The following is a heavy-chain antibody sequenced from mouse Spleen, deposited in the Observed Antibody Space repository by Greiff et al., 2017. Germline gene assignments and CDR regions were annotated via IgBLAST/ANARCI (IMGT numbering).Heavy chain of an antibody. CDR3: ARRAARAAWFAY. CDR2: IYPGSGNT. CDR1: GYTFTDYY. D-gene: IGHD3-1*01. J-gene: IGHJ3*01. Sequence: QVQLQQSGAELARPGASVKLSCKASGYTFTDYYINWVKQRTGQGLEWIGEIYPGSGNTYYNEKFKGKATLTADKSSSTAYMQLSSLTSEDSAVYFCARRAARAAWFAYWGQGTLVTVSA. V-gene: IGHV1-77*01.